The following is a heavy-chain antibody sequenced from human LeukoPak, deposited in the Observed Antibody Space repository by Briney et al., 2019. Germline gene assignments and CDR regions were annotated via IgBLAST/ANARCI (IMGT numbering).Heavy chain of an antibody. Sequence: SVKVSCKASGGTFSSYAISWVRQAPGQGLEWMGGIIPIFGTANYAQKFQGRVTITADESTSTAYMELSSLRSEDTAVYYCARDTGPNYYDSSGYTFGFDPWGQGTLVTVSS. J-gene: IGHJ5*02. CDR3: ARDTGPNYYDSSGYTFGFDP. D-gene: IGHD3-22*01. CDR1: GGTFSSYA. V-gene: IGHV1-69*13. CDR2: IIPIFGTA.